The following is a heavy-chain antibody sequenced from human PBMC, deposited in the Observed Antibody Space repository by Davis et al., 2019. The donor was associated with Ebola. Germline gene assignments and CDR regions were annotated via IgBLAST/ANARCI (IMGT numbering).Heavy chain of an antibody. D-gene: IGHD2-8*01. Sequence: PSETLSLTCTVSGGPISSGSYYWSWIRQPPGKGLEWIGYIYYSGSTNYNPSLKSRVTISVDTSKNQFSLKLSSVTAADTAVYYCARDPRGNGGHWYFDLWGRGTLVTVSS. CDR3: ARDPRGNGGHWYFDL. V-gene: IGHV4-61*01. CDR1: GGPISSGSYY. J-gene: IGHJ2*01. CDR2: IYYSGST.